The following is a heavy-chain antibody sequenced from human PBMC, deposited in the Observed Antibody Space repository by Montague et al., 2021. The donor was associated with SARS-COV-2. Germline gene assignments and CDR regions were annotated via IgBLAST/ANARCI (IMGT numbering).Heavy chain of an antibody. CDR3: ARRRLVYYDSRHWFDP. V-gene: IGHV4-39*01. CDR1: GGSMYIYGNHYY. Sequence: SETLSLTCTVSGGSMYIYGNHYYWDWIRQPPGKGLEWIGTIFYIGSTIYNSSLKSRVTISTDTSKNQHSLELNSVTAADTAVYYCARRRLVYYDSRHWFDPWGQGALVTVPS. J-gene: IGHJ5*02. CDR2: IFYIGST. D-gene: IGHD3-22*01.